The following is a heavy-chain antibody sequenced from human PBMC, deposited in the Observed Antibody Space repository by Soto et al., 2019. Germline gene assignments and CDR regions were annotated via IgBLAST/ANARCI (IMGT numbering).Heavy chain of an antibody. CDR2: ISGSGGST. V-gene: IGHV3-23*01. Sequence: GGSLRLSCAASGFTFNTYGMTWVRQAPGKGLEWVSTISGSGGSTYYADSVKGRFTITRDNSKNTLYLQMSSLRDEDTAVYYCAKDAEYGSSHFDYWGQGSLVTVSS. CDR3: AKDAEYGSSHFDY. CDR1: GFTFNTYG. J-gene: IGHJ4*02. D-gene: IGHD6-6*01.